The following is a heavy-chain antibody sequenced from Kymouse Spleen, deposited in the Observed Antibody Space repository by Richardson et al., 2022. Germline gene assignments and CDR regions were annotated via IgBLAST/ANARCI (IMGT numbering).Heavy chain of an antibody. J-gene: IGHJ4*02. CDR1: GDSVSSNSAA. V-gene: IGHV6-1*01. CDR3: ARGGRTRYNWNDVLFDY. D-gene: IGHD1-1*01. CDR2: TYYRSKWYN. Sequence: QVQLQQSGPGLVKPSQTLSLTCAISGDSVSSNSAAWNWIRQSPSRGLEWLGRTYYRSKWYNDYAVSVKSRITINPDTSKNQFSLQLNSVTPEDTAVYYCARGGRTRYNWNDVLFDYWGQGTLVTVSS.